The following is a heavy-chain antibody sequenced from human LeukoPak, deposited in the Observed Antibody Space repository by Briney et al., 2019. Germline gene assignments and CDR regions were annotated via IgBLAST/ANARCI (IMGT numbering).Heavy chain of an antibody. J-gene: IGHJ6*03. D-gene: IGHD6-13*01. Sequence: SETLSLTCTVSGGSISSYYWSWIRQPPGKGLEWIGYIYYSGSTNYNPSLKSRVTISVDTSKNQFSLKLSSVTAAGTAVYYCAREYSSSWSRPYYYYMDVWGKGTTVTVSS. V-gene: IGHV4-59*01. CDR1: GGSISSYY. CDR3: AREYSSSWSRPYYYYMDV. CDR2: IYYSGST.